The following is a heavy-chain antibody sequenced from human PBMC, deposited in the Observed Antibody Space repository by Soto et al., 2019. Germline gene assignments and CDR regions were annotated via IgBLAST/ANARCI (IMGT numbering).Heavy chain of an antibody. CDR2: INTYNGNS. CDR1: GYTLTNYA. D-gene: IGHD4-17*01. J-gene: IGHJ4*02. CDR3: ARGPDYAGYFDY. V-gene: IGHV1-18*01. Sequence: ASVKVSCKASGYTLTNYAISWVRQAPGQGPEWMGWINTYNGNSNYAQKFQGRVTMTTDTSTNTAYMELRSLTSDDTAVYYCARGPDYAGYFDYWGRGTLVTVSS.